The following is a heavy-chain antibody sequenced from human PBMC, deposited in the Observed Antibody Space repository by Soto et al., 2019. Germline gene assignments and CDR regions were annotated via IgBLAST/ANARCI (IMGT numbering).Heavy chain of an antibody. D-gene: IGHD3-22*01. CDR2: IGTAGDT. Sequence: VESLILSWSASGFTFSSYDMHWVRQGPGKGLEWVSAIGTAGDTNYAGSVKGRFTISRENAKNSLYLQMNSLRAGDTAIYFCARAIGPTLFDYWGQGTLVTVSS. J-gene: IGHJ4*02. V-gene: IGHV3-13*04. CDR3: ARAIGPTLFDY. CDR1: GFTFSSYD.